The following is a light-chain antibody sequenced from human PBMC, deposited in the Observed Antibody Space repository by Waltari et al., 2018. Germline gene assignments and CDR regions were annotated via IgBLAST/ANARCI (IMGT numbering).Light chain of an antibody. Sequence: SYVLTQPPSMSVAPAQTATVTCGGDNIVAHSVHLYKQRAGQAPVLVIFDDTDRPSGIPERCSGSNSDNTATLTIKRVEAGDEADYFCQVWVQSDHRVVFGGGTRLTVL. CDR3: QVWVQSDHRVV. CDR1: NIVAHS. CDR2: DDT. J-gene: IGLJ2*01. V-gene: IGLV3-21*02.